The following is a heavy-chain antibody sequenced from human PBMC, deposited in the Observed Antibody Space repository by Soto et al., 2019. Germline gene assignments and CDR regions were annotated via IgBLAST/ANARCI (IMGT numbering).Heavy chain of an antibody. CDR2: INPNSGGT. CDR1: GYTFTGYY. V-gene: IGHV1-2*02. D-gene: IGHD1-26*01. Sequence: ASVKVSCKASGYTFTGYYMHWVRQAPGQGLEWMGWINPNSGGTNYAQKFQGRVTMTRDTSITTGYMELSRLRSDDTAVYYCTATTHWSSWGQGTLVTVSS. CDR3: TATTHWSS. J-gene: IGHJ5*02.